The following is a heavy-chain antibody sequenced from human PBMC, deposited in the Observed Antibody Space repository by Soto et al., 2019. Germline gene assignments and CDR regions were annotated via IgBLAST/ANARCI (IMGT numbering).Heavy chain of an antibody. J-gene: IGHJ5*02. CDR1: GYTFTSYY. CDR2: INPSGGST. Sequence: ASVKVSCKASGYTFTSYYMHWVRQAPGQGLEWMGIINPSGGSTSYAQKFQGRVTMTRDTSTSTVYMELSSLRSEDTAVYYCARDPYYYDSSGYYSLPWFDPWGQGTLVTVSS. CDR3: ARDPYYYDSSGYYSLPWFDP. V-gene: IGHV1-46*01. D-gene: IGHD3-22*01.